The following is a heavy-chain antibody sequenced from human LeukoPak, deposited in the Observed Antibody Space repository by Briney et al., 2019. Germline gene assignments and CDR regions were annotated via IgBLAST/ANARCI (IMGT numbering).Heavy chain of an antibody. V-gene: IGHV3-53*01. CDR1: GLTVSNNY. J-gene: IGHJ6*03. D-gene: IGHD2-2*01. CDR2: IYSGGRT. CDR3: AKGGSTVPYYYMDV. Sequence: GGSLRLSCAASGLTVSNNYMSWVRQAPGKGLEWVSVIYSGGRTFYADSVKGRFTISRDNSKNTLYLQMNSLRAEDTAVYYCAKGGSTVPYYYMDVWGKGTTVTVSS.